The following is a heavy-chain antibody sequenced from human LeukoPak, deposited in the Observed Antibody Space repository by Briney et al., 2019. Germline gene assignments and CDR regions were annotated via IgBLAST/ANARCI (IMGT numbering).Heavy chain of an antibody. CDR2: IYYSGST. V-gene: IGHV4-59*08. CDR3: ASSSAADIDY. Sequence: PSETLSLTCTVSGGSISSYYWSWIRQPPGKGLEWIGYIYYSGSTNYNPSLKSRVTISVDTSKNQFSLKLSSVTAADTAVYYCASSSAADIDYWGQGTLATVSS. J-gene: IGHJ4*02. CDR1: GGSISSYY. D-gene: IGHD6-13*01.